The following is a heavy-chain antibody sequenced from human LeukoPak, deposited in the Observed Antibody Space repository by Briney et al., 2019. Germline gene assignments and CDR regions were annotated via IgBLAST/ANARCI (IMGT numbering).Heavy chain of an antibody. D-gene: IGHD6-25*01. CDR3: ARGPPWYFDL. V-gene: IGHV3-74*01. CDR1: GFTFSNYG. J-gene: IGHJ2*01. CDR2: FNSDGSSA. Sequence: GGSLRLSCATSGFTFSNYGMHWVRQAPGKGLVWVSRFNSDGSSATYADSVKGRFSISRDNAKNTLYLQMNSLRVEDTAVYYCARGPPWYFDLWGRGTLVTVSS.